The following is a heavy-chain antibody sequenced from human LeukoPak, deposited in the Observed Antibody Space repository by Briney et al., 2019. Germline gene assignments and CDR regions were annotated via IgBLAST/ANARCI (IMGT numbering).Heavy chain of an antibody. V-gene: IGHV3-30-3*01. J-gene: IGHJ4*02. Sequence: PGRSLRLSCAASGFTFSSYAMHWVRQAPGKGLEWVAVILYDGSNKYYTDSVKGRFTISRDNAKNSLYLQMNSPRAEDTAVYYCARDGGTWIQLWWSRDWGQGTLVTVSS. CDR3: ARDGGTWIQLWWSRD. CDR2: ILYDGSNK. D-gene: IGHD5-18*01. CDR1: GFTFSSYA.